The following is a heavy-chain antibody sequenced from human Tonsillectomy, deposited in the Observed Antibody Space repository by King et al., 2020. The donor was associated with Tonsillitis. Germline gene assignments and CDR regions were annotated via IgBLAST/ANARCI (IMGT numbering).Heavy chain of an antibody. Sequence: EGQLVESGGGLVQPGGALRLSCAASGFPFSSYAMSWVRQAPGKRLEWVSEIIGSVGYTYYAKSLKGRFTISRDNSKNTLYLQMNSLRAEDTAVYYCAKGITYSDYWGQGTLVTVSS. V-gene: IGHV3-23*04. J-gene: IGHJ4*02. CDR3: AKGITYSDY. D-gene: IGHD1-14*01. CDR1: GFPFSSYA. CDR2: IIGSVGYT.